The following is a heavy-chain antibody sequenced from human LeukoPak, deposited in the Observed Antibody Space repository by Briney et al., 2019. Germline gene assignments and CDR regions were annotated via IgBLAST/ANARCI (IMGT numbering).Heavy chain of an antibody. Sequence: GGSLRLSCAASGFTVSSNYMSWVRQAPGKGLEWVSVIYSGGSTYYADSVKGRFTISRDNSENTLYLQMNSLRAEDTAVYYCARVRWSVQAYDYWGQGTLVTVSS. CDR1: GFTVSSNY. CDR3: ARVRWSVQAYDY. V-gene: IGHV3-53*01. CDR2: IYSGGST. D-gene: IGHD6-13*01. J-gene: IGHJ4*02.